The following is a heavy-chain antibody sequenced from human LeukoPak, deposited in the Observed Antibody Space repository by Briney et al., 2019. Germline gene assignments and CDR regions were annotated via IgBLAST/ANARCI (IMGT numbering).Heavy chain of an antibody. CDR1: GRSISSYY. CDR3: ARGGGGYDYVWGSYKPPHWFDP. Sequence: SETLSLTCTVPGRSISSYYWSWIRQPAGKGLEWIGRIYTSGSTNYNPSLKSRVTMSVDTSKNQFSLKLSSVTAADTAVYYCARGGGGYDYVWGSYKPPHWFDPWGQGTLVTVSS. D-gene: IGHD3-16*01. V-gene: IGHV4-4*07. CDR2: IYTSGST. J-gene: IGHJ5*02.